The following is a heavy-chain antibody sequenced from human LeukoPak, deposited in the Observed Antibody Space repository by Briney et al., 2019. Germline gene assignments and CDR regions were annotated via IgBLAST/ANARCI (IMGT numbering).Heavy chain of an antibody. J-gene: IGHJ5*02. V-gene: IGHV1-18*04. CDR1: GYTFTGYY. Sequence: ASVKVSCKASGYTFTGYYLHWVRQAPGQGLEWMGWISAYNGNTNYAQKLQGRVTMTTDTSTSTAYMELRSLRSDDTAVYYCARASSSWYPLPNWFDPWGQGTLVTVSS. CDR3: ARASSSWYPLPNWFDP. D-gene: IGHD6-13*01. CDR2: ISAYNGNT.